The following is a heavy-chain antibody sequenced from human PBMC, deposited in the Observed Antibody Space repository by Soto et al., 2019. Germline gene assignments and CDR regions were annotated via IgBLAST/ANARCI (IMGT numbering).Heavy chain of an antibody. V-gene: IGHV1-69*02. Sequence: SVKVSCKASGGTFSSYTISWVRQAPGQGLEWMGRIIPILGIANYAQKFQGRVTITADKSTSTAYMELSSLRSEDTAVYYCARSHCSGGSCYPYYYYYMDVWGRGTTVTVSS. CDR2: IIPILGIA. D-gene: IGHD2-15*01. J-gene: IGHJ6*03. CDR1: GGTFSSYT. CDR3: ARSHCSGGSCYPYYYYYMDV.